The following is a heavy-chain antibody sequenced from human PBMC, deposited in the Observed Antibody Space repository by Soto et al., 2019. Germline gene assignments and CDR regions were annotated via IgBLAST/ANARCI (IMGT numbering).Heavy chain of an antibody. V-gene: IGHV4-31*03. CDR1: GGSVRSGGYY. CDR3: AREAATASRDFYYYYYGLDV. CDR2: IHSTGKT. D-gene: IGHD6-13*01. J-gene: IGHJ6*02. Sequence: SETLSLTCTVSGGSVRSGGYYWSWIRQRPGKGLEWIGYIHSTGKTSCNPSLKSRVSMSVDTSQNQFSMSLSSVTAADTAVYYCAREAATASRDFYYYYYGLDVWGQGTTVTVSS.